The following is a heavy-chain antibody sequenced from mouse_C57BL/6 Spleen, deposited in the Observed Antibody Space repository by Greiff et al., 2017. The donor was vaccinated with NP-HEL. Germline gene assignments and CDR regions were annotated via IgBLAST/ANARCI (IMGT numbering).Heavy chain of an antibody. CDR3: ARYKGYYGSSYYFDY. D-gene: IGHD1-1*01. V-gene: IGHV1-53*01. Sequence: QVQLKQPGTELVKPGASVKLSCKASGYTFTSYWMHWVKQRPGQGLEWIGNINPSNGGTNYNEKFKSKATLTVDKSSSTAYMQLSSLTSEDSAVYYCARYKGYYGSSYYFDYWGQGTTLTVSS. CDR1: GYTFTSYW. CDR2: INPSNGGT. J-gene: IGHJ2*01.